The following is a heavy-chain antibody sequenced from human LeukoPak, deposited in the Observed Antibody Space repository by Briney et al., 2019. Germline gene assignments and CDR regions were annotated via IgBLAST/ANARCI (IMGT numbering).Heavy chain of an antibody. Sequence: GGSLRLSCAASGFTFSSYSMNWVRQAPGKGLEWISYISGSSNNIYYADSVKGRFTISRDNAKNSLYLQMNSLRAEDTAVYYCAREGPMGGDYWDQGTLVTVSS. D-gene: IGHD3-10*01. CDR1: GFTFSSYS. J-gene: IGHJ4*02. V-gene: IGHV3-21*05. CDR3: AREGPMGGDY. CDR2: ISGSSNNI.